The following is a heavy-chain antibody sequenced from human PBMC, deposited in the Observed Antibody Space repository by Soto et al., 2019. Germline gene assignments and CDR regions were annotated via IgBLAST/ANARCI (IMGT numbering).Heavy chain of an antibody. D-gene: IGHD5-12*01. CDR3: ARDTYSGYDFGL. CDR2: IPSRGRP. V-gene: IGHV4-30-4*01. CDR1: GASVAGGSYY. Sequence: SETLSLTCSVSGASVAGGSYYWSWVRQPPGKGLEWIGYIPSRGRPFYNPSLTGRGTISADTSKNPLSLQLTSVTAADTAVYYCARDTYSGYDFGLWGQGTLVTVSS. J-gene: IGHJ5*02.